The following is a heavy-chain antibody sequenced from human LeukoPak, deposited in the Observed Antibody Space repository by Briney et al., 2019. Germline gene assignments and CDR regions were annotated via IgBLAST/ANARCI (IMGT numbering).Heavy chain of an antibody. J-gene: IGHJ4*02. CDR3: ARGRDHVWGSYRYGVDY. Sequence: SETLSLTCAVYGGSFSGYYWSWIRQPPGKGLEWIGEINHSGSTNYNPSLKSRVTISVDTSKNQFSLKLSSVTAADTAVYYCARGRDHVWGSYRYGVDYWGQGTLVTVSS. D-gene: IGHD3-16*02. V-gene: IGHV4-34*01. CDR2: INHSGST. CDR1: GGSFSGYY.